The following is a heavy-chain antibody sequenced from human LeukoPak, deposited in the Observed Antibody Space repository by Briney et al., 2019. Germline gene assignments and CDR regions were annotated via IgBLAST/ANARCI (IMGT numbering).Heavy chain of an antibody. D-gene: IGHD2-15*01. CDR3: ARGDSCPTY. V-gene: IGHV3-48*03. J-gene: IGHJ4*02. CDR2: ISSGGSTI. CDR1: GFTFSSYE. Sequence: GGSLRLSCAASGFTFSSYEMNWVRQAPGKGLEWVSYISSGGSTIYYADSVKGRFTISRDNAKSSLYLQMNSLRAEDTAVYYCARGDSCPTYWGQGTLVTVSS.